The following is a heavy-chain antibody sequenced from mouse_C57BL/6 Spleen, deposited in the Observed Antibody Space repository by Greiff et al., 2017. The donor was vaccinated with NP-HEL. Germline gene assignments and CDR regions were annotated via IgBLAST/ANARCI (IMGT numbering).Heavy chain of an antibody. J-gene: IGHJ2*01. Sequence: EVQLVESGGDLVKPGGSLKLSCAASGFTFSSYGMSWVRQTPDKRLEWVATISSGGSYTYYPDSVKGRFTVTRDNAKNTLYLQMSSLKSEDTAMYYCARQGYDVDYLDYWGQGTTLTVSS. CDR1: GFTFSSYG. D-gene: IGHD2-14*01. V-gene: IGHV5-6*01. CDR3: ARQGYDVDYLDY. CDR2: ISSGGSYT.